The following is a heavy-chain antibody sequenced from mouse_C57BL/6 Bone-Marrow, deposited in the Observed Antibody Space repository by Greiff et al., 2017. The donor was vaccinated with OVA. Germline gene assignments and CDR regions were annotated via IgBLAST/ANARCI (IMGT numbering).Heavy chain of an antibody. CDR2: IDPSDSET. J-gene: IGHJ4*01. V-gene: IGHV1-52*01. CDR3: ARTAVVAKGAIDY. D-gene: IGHD1-1*01. CDR1: GYTFTSYW. Sequence: QVQLQQPGAELVRPGSSVKLSCKASGYTFTSYWMHWVKQRPIQGLEWIGNIDPSDSETHSNQKFQDKATLTVDKSSSTAYMQLSSLTSEDSAVYYCARTAVVAKGAIDYWGQGTSVTVSS.